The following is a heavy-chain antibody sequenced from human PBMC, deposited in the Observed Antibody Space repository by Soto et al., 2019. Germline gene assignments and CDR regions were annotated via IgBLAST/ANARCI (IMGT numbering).Heavy chain of an antibody. CDR1: GFTFTDAW. CDR2: IKSQVDGWTT. Sequence: EVQLVESGGGSVNPGGSVRLSCAASGFTFTDAWMNWVRQVPGEGLEWVGHIKSQVDGWTTDSAAALDGRVTISRDDSENMGYRKVNRLRTEDTAVYYCATGSARFDFWGQGTLVTVSS. V-gene: IGHV3-15*01. D-gene: IGHD6-6*01. CDR3: ATGSARFDF. J-gene: IGHJ5*01.